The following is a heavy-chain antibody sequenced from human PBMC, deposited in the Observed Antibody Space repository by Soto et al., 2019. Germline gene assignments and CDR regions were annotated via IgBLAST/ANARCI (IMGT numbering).Heavy chain of an antibody. CDR2: ISYDGSNK. Sequence: PGGSLRLSCAASGFTFSSYGMHWVRQAPGKGLEWVAVISYDGSNKYYADSVKGRFTISRDNSKNTLYLQMNSLRAEDTAVYYCAKGYSITIFGVSPNYYYMDVWGKGTTVTVSS. CDR3: AKGYSITIFGVSPNYYYMDV. CDR1: GFTFSSYG. D-gene: IGHD3-3*01. J-gene: IGHJ6*03. V-gene: IGHV3-30*18.